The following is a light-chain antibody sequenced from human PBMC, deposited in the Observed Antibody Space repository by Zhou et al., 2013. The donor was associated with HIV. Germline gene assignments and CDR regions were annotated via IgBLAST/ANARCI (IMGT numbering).Light chain of an antibody. CDR2: SAS. CDR1: QSISIF. V-gene: IGKV1-39*01. J-gene: IGKJ4*01. CDR3: QQSYSTPLT. Sequence: DIQMTQSPSALSASIGDRVTITCRASQSISIFLNWYQQKPGKAPNLLIHSASSLQSGVPSRFSGAGSGTDFTLTIDSLQPEDFATYYCQQSYSTPLTFGGGSKVEIK.